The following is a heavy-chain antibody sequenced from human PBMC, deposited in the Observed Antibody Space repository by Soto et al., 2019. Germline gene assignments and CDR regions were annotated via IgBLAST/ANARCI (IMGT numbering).Heavy chain of an antibody. CDR3: ARTRLCGGDCYSAYYFDF. CDR2: ISAYNGNT. Sequence: GASVKVSCKASGYTFTNFGISWVRQAPGQGLEWMGWISAYNGNTNYAQNFQGRVTMTTDTSTSTAYMELRSLRSDDTAVYYCARTRLCGGDCYSAYYFDFWG. D-gene: IGHD2-21*02. J-gene: IGHJ4*01. CDR1: GYTFTNFG. V-gene: IGHV1-18*01.